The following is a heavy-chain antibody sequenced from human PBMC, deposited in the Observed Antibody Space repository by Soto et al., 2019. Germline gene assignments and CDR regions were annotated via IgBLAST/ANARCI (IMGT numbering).Heavy chain of an antibody. Sequence: EVQLVESGGGLVQPGGSLRLSCAASGFTFGSYPMHWVRQAPGKGLEYVSAISTNGDSTFYANSVKGRFTISRDNSTNTLYLQMGSLRAEDMGVYYCASEGMSRPRWVFDYWGQGTLVTASS. V-gene: IGHV3-64*01. CDR3: ASEGMSRPRWVFDY. CDR2: ISTNGDST. J-gene: IGHJ4*02. D-gene: IGHD6-13*01. CDR1: GFTFGSYP.